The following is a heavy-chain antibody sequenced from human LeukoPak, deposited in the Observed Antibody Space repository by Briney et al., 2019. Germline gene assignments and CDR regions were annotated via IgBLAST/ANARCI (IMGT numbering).Heavy chain of an antibody. D-gene: IGHD3-22*01. CDR2: ISSNSGSI. V-gene: IGHV3-9*01. CDR1: GFTVDDYA. Sequence: GGSLRLSCAASGFTVDDYAMHWVRQAPGKGLEWVSGISSNSGSIDYADSVKGRFTISRDNAKNSLYLQMNSLRAEDTALYYCTKGAHYYDSSGYWSWGQGTLVTVSS. J-gene: IGHJ5*02. CDR3: TKGAHYYDSSGYWS.